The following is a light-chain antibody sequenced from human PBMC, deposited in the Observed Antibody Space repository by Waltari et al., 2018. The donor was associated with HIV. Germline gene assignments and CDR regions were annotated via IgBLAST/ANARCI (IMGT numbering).Light chain of an antibody. CDR2: DNN. CDR3: QSFGSGLTAVV. Sequence: QSVLTQPPSVSGAPGQGVSISCTGSSSKLGAGFDAHWYQQLPGAAPRLLIYDNNNRPSGVPDRLPESRSGTSASLAITGRQADDEADYYCQSFGSGLTAVVFGGGTKLTVL. CDR1: SSKLGAGFD. J-gene: IGLJ2*01. V-gene: IGLV1-40*01.